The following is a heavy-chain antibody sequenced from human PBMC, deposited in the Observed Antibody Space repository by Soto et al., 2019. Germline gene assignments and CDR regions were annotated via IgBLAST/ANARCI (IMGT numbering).Heavy chain of an antibody. J-gene: IGHJ6*02. D-gene: IGHD5-18*01. CDR1: GGSISSSSYY. Sequence: SETLSLTCTVSGGSISSSSYYWGWIRQPPGKGLEWIGSIYYSGSTYYNPSLKSRVTISVDTSKNQFSLKLSSVTAADTAVYYCATSNRSIQLWPNNNYYYYYGMDVWGQGTTVTVSS. V-gene: IGHV4-39*01. CDR2: IYYSGST. CDR3: ATSNRSIQLWPNNNYYYYYGMDV.